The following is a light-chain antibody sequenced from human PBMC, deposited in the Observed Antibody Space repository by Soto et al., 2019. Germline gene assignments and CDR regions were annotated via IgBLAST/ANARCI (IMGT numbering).Light chain of an antibody. V-gene: IGLV3-21*02. J-gene: IGLJ2*01. CDR2: DAS. CDR3: QVWDSSSDHVV. CDR1: NIGSKS. Sequence: SYELTQPPSVSVAPGQTARITCGGNNIGSKSVHWYQQKPGQDPVLVVYDASDRPSGIPERFSGSNSGNTATLTISRVEAGDEADYYCQVWDSSSDHVVFGGGTKLAVL.